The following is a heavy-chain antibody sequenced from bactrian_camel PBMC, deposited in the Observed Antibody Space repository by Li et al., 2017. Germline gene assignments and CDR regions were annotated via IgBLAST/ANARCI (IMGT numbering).Heavy chain of an antibody. CDR3: AKDPTPTDGWATDFGS. CDR2: VSRDGKT. D-gene: IGHD1*01. V-gene: IGHV3S53*01. CDR1: GYTLPMN. J-gene: IGHJ6*01. Sequence: HVQLVESGGGSVQAEGSLRLSCVASGYTLPMNMGWFRRLPGQEREGVAGVSRDGKTTYADSVKGRFTISQDTAKHTLYLQMNNLKIEDTAMYFAAKDPTPTDGWATDFGSWAQGTQVTVS.